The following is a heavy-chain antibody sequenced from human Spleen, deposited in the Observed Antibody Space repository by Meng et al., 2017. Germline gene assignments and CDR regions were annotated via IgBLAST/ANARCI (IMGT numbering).Heavy chain of an antibody. Sequence: GSLRLSCAVSGYSISSGHNWAWIRQPPGKGLEWIGTIYHSGSPYYNPSLKSRVTISVDTSKNQFSLKMNSVTAADTAMYYCARDTRDFWSGFYKYWGQGTLVTVSS. J-gene: IGHJ4*02. V-gene: IGHV4-38-2*02. CDR1: GYSISSGHN. D-gene: IGHD3-3*01. CDR3: ARDTRDFWSGFYKY. CDR2: IYHSGSP.